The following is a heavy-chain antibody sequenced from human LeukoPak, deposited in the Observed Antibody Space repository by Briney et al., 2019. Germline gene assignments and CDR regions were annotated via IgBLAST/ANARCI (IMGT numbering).Heavy chain of an antibody. J-gene: IGHJ3*02. CDR3: ARPLRSGDDAFDI. D-gene: IGHD6-19*01. V-gene: IGHV4-59*08. CDR1: GGSISSYY. CDR2: IYYSGST. Sequence: SETLSLTCTVSGGSISSYYWSWIRQPPGKGLEWIGYIYYSGSTNYNPSLKSRVTISVDTSKNQFSLKLSSVTAADAAVYYCARPLRSGDDAFDIWGQGTMVTVSS.